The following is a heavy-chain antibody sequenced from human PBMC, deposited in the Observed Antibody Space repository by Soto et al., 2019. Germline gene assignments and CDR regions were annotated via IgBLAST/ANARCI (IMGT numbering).Heavy chain of an antibody. Sequence: GGSLRLSCAASGFTFSSYSMNWVRQAPGKGLEWVSSISSSSFSINYADSVKGRFSISRDNAQNSLHLQMNNLRAEDTAVYYCARNESSNIYGMDVWGQGTTVTSP. CDR1: GFTFSSYS. D-gene: IGHD6-6*01. J-gene: IGHJ6*02. CDR2: ISSSSFSI. V-gene: IGHV3-21*01. CDR3: ARNESSNIYGMDV.